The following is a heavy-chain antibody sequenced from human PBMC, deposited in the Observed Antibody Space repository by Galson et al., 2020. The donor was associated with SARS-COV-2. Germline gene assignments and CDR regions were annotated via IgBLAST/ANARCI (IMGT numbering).Heavy chain of an antibody. D-gene: IGHD3-10*01. CDR1: GFTFSNYG. J-gene: IGHJ4*02. Sequence: GESLKISCAASGFTFSNYGMHWVRQAPGKGLEWVAVIWADGSDKYCAGSVEGRFTISRDNSKNTLYLQMNSLRDEDTAVYYCAKENYVSGTPYPCFDSWGQGTLVTVSS. V-gene: IGHV3-33*06. CDR3: AKENYVSGTPYPCFDS. CDR2: IWADGSDK.